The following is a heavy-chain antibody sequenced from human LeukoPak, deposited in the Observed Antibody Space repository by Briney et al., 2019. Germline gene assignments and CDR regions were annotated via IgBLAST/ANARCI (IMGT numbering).Heavy chain of an antibody. CDR3: AKRYCSGGNCYVHFDY. J-gene: IGHJ4*02. V-gene: IGHV3-23*01. CDR2: ISSSGGSGDTT. Sequence: GGSLRLSCAASGFTFSSYWMSWVRQAPGKGLEWVSGISSSGGSGDTTYYADSVKGRFTISRDNSKSTLYLQMNSLRAEDTAVYYCAKRYCSGGNCYVHFDYWGQGTLVTVSS. CDR1: GFTFSSYW. D-gene: IGHD2-15*01.